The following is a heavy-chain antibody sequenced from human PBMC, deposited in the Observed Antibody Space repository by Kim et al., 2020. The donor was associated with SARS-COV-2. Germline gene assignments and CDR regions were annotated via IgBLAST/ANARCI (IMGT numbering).Heavy chain of an antibody. Sequence: KLQGRGTMTTDTSTSTAYMELRSLRSDDTAVYYCARSSGSYPRYYFDYWGQGTLVTVSS. CDR3: ARSSGSYPRYYFDY. V-gene: IGHV1-18*01. J-gene: IGHJ4*02. D-gene: IGHD1-26*01.